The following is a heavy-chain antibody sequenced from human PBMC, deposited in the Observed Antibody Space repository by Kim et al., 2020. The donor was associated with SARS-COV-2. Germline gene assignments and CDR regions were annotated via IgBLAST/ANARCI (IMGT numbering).Heavy chain of an antibody. CDR3: ARRHATHEGSSGYYDY. J-gene: IGHJ4*02. V-gene: IGHV5-51*01. CDR2: FYPGDSDT. Sequence: GESLKISCKGSGYSFPSYWIGWVRRMPGKGLEWMGLFYPGDSDTRYSPSFQGQVTISADKSVSTAYLQWSSLKASDTAMYYCARRHATHEGSSGYYDYWGQGTLVTVSS. CDR1: GYSFPSYW. D-gene: IGHD3-22*01.